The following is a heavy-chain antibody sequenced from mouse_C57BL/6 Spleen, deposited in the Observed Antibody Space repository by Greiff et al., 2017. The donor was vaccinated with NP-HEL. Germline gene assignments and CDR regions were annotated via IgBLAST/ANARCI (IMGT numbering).Heavy chain of an antibody. Sequence: QVQLQQSGPELVKPGASVKISCKASGYAFSSSWMNWVKQRPGKGLEWIGRIYPGDGDTNYNGKFKGKATLTADKSSSTAYMQLSSLTSEDSAVYFCARSYYGKGGYFDYWGQGTTLTVSS. CDR3: ARSYYGKGGYFDY. CDR1: GYAFSSSW. J-gene: IGHJ2*01. V-gene: IGHV1-82*01. CDR2: IYPGDGDT. D-gene: IGHD2-1*01.